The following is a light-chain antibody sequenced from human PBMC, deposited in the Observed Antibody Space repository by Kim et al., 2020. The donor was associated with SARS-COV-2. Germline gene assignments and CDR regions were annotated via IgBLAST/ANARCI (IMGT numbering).Light chain of an antibody. J-gene: IGKJ1*01. CDR1: QSIRNW. CDR2: KAS. V-gene: IGKV1-5*03. Sequence: DVQLTQSPSTLSASVGDRVTITCRASQSIRNWLAWYQQKPEKAPKLLIYKASTLQSGVPSRFSGSGSGTEFTLTISSLQPDDFATYFCQHPHTFGQGTKVDIK. CDR3: QHPHT.